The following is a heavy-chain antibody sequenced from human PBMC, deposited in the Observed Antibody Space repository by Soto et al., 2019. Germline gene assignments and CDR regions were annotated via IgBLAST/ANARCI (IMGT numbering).Heavy chain of an antibody. CDR1: GYSFTSLD. Sequence: QVQLVQSGAEVREPGASVKVSCKASGYSFTSLDINWVRQTAGQGLEWMGWMEPSTGRTGYAQKFQGRVTMTRDTLINPAYLGLTTLTSDDTAFYYCARGVSAGVDYWGQGTLVTVSS. CDR3: ARGVSAGVDY. D-gene: IGHD1-26*01. CDR2: MEPSTGRT. J-gene: IGHJ4*02. V-gene: IGHV1-8*01.